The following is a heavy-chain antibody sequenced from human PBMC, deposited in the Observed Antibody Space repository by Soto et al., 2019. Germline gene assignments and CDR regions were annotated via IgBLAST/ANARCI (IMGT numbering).Heavy chain of an antibody. D-gene: IGHD3-16*01. CDR2: VYYTGST. J-gene: IGHJ6*02. CDR1: GGSIGSYY. V-gene: IGHV4-59*01. Sequence: SETLSLTCNVSGGSIGSYYWNLFRQPAGKGLEWIGYVYYTGSTNYNPSLEGRATISVDSSKNQVSLNLRSVTAADSATYYCARVIPSHYGMDVWGQGITVTVS. CDR3: ARVIPSHYGMDV.